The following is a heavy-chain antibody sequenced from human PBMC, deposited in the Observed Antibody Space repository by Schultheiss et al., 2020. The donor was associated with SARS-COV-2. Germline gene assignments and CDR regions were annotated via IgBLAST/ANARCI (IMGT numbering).Heavy chain of an antibody. V-gene: IGHV3-23*01. CDR1: GFTFSSYG. CDR3: AKGVGATTMTDY. CDR2: ISGSGGST. Sequence: GESLKISCAASGFTFSSYGMSWVRQAPGKGLEWVSAISGSGGSTYYADSVKGRFTISRDNAKNSLYLQMNSLRAEDTAVYYCAKGVGATTMTDYWGQGTLVTVSS. J-gene: IGHJ4*02. D-gene: IGHD1-26*01.